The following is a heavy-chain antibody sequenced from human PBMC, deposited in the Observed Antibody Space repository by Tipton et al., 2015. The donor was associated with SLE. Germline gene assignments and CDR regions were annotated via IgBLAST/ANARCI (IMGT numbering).Heavy chain of an antibody. CDR3: ARRLYYYDSSGFFDL. CDR2: IYYSGST. CDR1: GGSISSGGYY. Sequence: TLSLTCTVSGGSISSGGYYWSWIRQPPGKGLEWIGYIYYSGSTNYNPSLKSRVTISVDTSKNQFSLKLSSVTAADTAVYYCARRLYYYDSSGFFDLWGRGTLVTVSS. J-gene: IGHJ2*01. V-gene: IGHV4-61*08. D-gene: IGHD3-22*01.